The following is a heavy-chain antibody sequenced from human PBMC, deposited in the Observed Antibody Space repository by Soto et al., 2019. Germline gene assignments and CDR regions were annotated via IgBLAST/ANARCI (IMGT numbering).Heavy chain of an antibody. CDR3: ARDYSSSPGRKIYYYYGMDV. D-gene: IGHD6-6*01. V-gene: IGHV4-31*03. CDR1: GGSISSGGYY. CDR2: IYYSGST. Sequence: PSETLSLTCTVSGGSISSGGYYWSWIRQHPGKGLEWIGYIYYSGSTYYNPSLKSRVTISVDTSKNQFSLKLSSVTAADTAVYYCARDYSSSPGRKIYYYYGMDVWGQGTTVTVS. J-gene: IGHJ6*02.